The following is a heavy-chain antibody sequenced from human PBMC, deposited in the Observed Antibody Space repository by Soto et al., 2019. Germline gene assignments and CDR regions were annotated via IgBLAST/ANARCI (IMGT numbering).Heavy chain of an antibody. J-gene: IGHJ4*02. Sequence: VQLVECGGGLVNPGGSLRLSCAASGFSFSLRYMSWIRQAPGRGLEWVSYISPGGDNIHYADFVKGRFTISRDNPKDSLYLQMNSLRVEDTAVYYCVTETQWYFDDWGQGTLVTVSS. V-gene: IGHV3-11*01. CDR3: VTETQWYFDD. D-gene: IGHD2-8*01. CDR2: ISPGGDNI. CDR1: GFSFSLRY.